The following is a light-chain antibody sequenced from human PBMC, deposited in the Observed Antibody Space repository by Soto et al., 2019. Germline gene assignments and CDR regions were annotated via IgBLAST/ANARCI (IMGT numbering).Light chain of an antibody. CDR2: GAS. Sequence: EIVMTQSPATLSVSPGERATLSCRASQSVSSNLAWYQQKPGQAPRLLIYGASTRATGIPARFSGSGSGTEFTLTISSLQSEDFAVYYCQQYNNLPPLTFGGGTKVELK. CDR1: QSVSSN. V-gene: IGKV3-15*01. CDR3: QQYNNLPPLT. J-gene: IGKJ4*01.